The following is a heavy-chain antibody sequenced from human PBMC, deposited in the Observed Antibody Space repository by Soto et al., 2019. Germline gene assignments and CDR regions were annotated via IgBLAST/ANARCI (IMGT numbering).Heavy chain of an antibody. D-gene: IGHD3-22*01. V-gene: IGHV1-69*08. CDR3: ARELGYYDSSGYYYGSWYFDL. J-gene: IGHJ2*01. CDR1: GGTFSSYT. CDR2: IIPILGIA. Sequence: QVQLVQSGAEVKKPGSSVKVSCKASGGTFSSYTISWVRQAPGQGLEWMGRIIPILGIANYAQKFQGRVTITADKPTSTAYMELSSLRSEDTAVYYCARELGYYDSSGYYYGSWYFDLWGRGTLVTVSS.